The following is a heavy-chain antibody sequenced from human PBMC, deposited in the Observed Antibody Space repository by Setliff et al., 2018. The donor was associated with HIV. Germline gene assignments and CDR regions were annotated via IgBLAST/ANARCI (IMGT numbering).Heavy chain of an antibody. V-gene: IGHV4-4*02. CDR2: VFHSGSA. CDR1: GGPLNSRNW. D-gene: IGHD3-10*01. J-gene: IGHJ5*02. Sequence: SETLSLTCAVSGGPLNSRNWWSWVRQPPGKGLEWIGEVFHSGSANSNASLRSRVMISVDTSKNQFSLKLSAVTAADTAVYYCARDHVFGSRTGFDPWDPGILVTVSS. CDR3: ARDHVFGSRTGFDP.